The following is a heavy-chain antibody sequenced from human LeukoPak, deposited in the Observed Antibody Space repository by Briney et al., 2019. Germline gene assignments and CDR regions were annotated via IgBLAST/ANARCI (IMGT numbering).Heavy chain of an antibody. D-gene: IGHD3-10*01. Sequence: GGSLRLSCAASGFTFSDYAMHWVRQAPGKGLEYVSSISSIGGSISYADSVKGRFTISRDNSKNMLYLHMGGLRAEDMAVYYCARDFGHLYYFFDYWGQGSLVTVSS. J-gene: IGHJ4*02. CDR3: ARDFGHLYYFFDY. V-gene: IGHV3-64*02. CDR1: GFTFSDYA. CDR2: ISSIGGSI.